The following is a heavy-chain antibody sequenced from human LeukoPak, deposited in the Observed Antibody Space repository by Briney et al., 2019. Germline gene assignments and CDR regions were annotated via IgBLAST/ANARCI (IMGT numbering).Heavy chain of an antibody. D-gene: IGHD2-2*01. CDR1: GFKFDDYA. Sequence: GGSLRLSCTASGFKFDDYAMHWVRQVPGKGLEWVPSISWNSGRIEYADSVKGRFTISRDNAKNFLFLQMNSLRVEDTAFYYCAKDSSSWYEHFDYWGQGTLVTVSS. CDR3: AKDSSSWYEHFDY. J-gene: IGHJ4*02. V-gene: IGHV3-9*01. CDR2: ISWNSGRI.